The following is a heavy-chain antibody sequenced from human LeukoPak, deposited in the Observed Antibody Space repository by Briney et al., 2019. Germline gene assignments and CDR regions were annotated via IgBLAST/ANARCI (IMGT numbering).Heavy chain of an antibody. CDR1: GLAFRNFA. CDR3: AKMKGQRLNDYCMDV. CDR2: MTGSGGSS. Sequence: GGSLRLSCEASGLAFRNFAMSWVRQAPGKGLEWVSGMTGSGGSSYYADSVKGRFTLSRDNAKNALYLQMNSLRADDTALYYCAKMKGQRLNDYCMDVWGKGTTVTVSS. J-gene: IGHJ6*03. V-gene: IGHV3-23*01.